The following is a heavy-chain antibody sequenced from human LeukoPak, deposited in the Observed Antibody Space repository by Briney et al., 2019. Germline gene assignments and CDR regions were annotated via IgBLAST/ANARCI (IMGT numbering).Heavy chain of an antibody. J-gene: IGHJ3*02. Sequence: PGGSLRLSCAASGFTFSSYAMHWVRQAPGKGLEWVAVISYDGSNKYYADSVKGRFTISRDNAKNSLYLQMNSLRAEDTAVYYCASHPGAFDIWGQGTMVTVSS. CDR1: GFTFSSYA. V-gene: IGHV3-30-3*01. CDR3: ASHPGAFDI. CDR2: ISYDGSNK.